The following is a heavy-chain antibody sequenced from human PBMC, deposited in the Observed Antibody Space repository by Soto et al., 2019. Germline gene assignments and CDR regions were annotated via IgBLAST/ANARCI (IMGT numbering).Heavy chain of an antibody. D-gene: IGHD3-22*01. Sequence: ASVKVSCKASGYTFTSSYMHWVRQAPGQGLEWMGIINPSGGSTSYAQKFQGRVTMTRDTSTSTVYMELSSLRSEDTAVYYCARERITLIVVVSNALDIWGQGTMVTVSS. V-gene: IGHV1-46*01. CDR2: INPSGGST. CDR3: ARERITLIVVVSNALDI. CDR1: GYTFTSSY. J-gene: IGHJ3*02.